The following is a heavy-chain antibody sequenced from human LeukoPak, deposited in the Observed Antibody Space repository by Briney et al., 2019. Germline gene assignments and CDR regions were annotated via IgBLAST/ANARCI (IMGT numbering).Heavy chain of an antibody. CDR2: IYYSGST. CDR3: AKHGDYYYYMAV. J-gene: IGHJ6*03. D-gene: IGHD3-3*01. Sequence: PSETLSLTCTVSGGFISSNSYYWGWIRQPPGKGLEWIGSIYYSGSTYYNSSLKSRVTMSVDTSKNQFSLKLSSVTAADTAVYYCAKHGDYYYYMAVWAKGPTAPIPS. V-gene: IGHV4-39*01. CDR1: GGFISSNSYY.